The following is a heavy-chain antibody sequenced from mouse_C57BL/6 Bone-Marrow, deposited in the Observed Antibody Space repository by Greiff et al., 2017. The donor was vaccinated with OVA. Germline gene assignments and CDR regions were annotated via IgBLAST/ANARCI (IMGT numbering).Heavy chain of an antibody. J-gene: IGHJ2*01. CDR2: ISSGSSTI. V-gene: IGHV5-17*01. Sequence: DVKLVESGGGLVKPGGSLKLSCAASGFTFSDYGMHWVRQAPEKGLEWVAYISSGSSTIYYADTVKGRFTISRDNAKNTLFLQMTSLRSEDTAMYYCARPGITTVVAPYYFDYWGQGTTLTVSS. CDR1: GFTFSDYG. D-gene: IGHD1-1*01. CDR3: ARPGITTVVAPYYFDY.